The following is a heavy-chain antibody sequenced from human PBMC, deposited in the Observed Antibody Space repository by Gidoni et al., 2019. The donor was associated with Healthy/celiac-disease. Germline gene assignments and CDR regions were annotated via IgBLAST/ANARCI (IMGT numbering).Heavy chain of an antibody. CDR2: IYYSGST. J-gene: IGHJ4*02. D-gene: IGHD2-15*01. V-gene: IGHV4-39*01. CDR1: GGSISSSSYY. Sequence: QLQLQESGPGLVKPSETLSLTCTVSGGSISSSSYYWGWIRQPPGKGLEWIGSIYYSGSTYYNPSLKSRVTISVDTSKNQFSLKLSSVTAADTAVYYCARKVGYCSGGSCYSTRLGSDFDYWGQGTLVTVSS. CDR3: ARKVGYCSGGSCYSTRLGSDFDY.